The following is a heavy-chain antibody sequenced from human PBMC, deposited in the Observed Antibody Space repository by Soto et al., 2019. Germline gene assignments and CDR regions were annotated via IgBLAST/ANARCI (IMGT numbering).Heavy chain of an antibody. CDR2: IIPIFGTA. CDR1: GDTFSTHA. Sequence: SVKVSCKASGDTFSTHAISWVRQAPGQGLEWMGGIIPIFGTADYAQKFQGRVTITADKSTNTAYMELSSLRSEDTAVYYCARTLCPVGRCTYGMDVWGQGTMVTVYS. V-gene: IGHV1-69*06. CDR3: ARTLCPVGRCTYGMDV. J-gene: IGHJ6*02.